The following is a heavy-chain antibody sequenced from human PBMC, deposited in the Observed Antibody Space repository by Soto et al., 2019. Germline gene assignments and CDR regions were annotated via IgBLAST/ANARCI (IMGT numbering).Heavy chain of an antibody. CDR1: GYTFTSYY. Sequence: ASVKVSCKAFGYTFTSYYMHWVRQAPGQGLEWMGIINPSGGSTSYAQKFQGRVTMTRDTSTSTVYMELSSLRSEDTAVYYCARDSGYYFLIVYPAQGWFVPWCQGTXVTVSS. V-gene: IGHV1-46*01. CDR2: INPSGGST. J-gene: IGHJ5*02. D-gene: IGHD3-3*01. CDR3: ARDSGYYFLIVYPAQGWFVP.